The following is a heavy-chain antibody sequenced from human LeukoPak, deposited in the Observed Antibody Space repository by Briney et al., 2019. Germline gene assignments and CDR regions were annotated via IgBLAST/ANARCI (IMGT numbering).Heavy chain of an antibody. V-gene: IGHV4-34*01. J-gene: IGHJ3*02. CDR3: ARGRTRIVATITFLRSFDI. CDR1: GGSFSGYY. D-gene: IGHD5-12*01. CDR2: INHSGST. Sequence: SETLSLTCAVYGGSFSGYYWSWIRQPPGKGLEWIEEINHSGSTNYNPSLKSRVTISVDTSKNQFSLKLSSVTAADTAVYYCARGRTRIVATITFLRSFDIWGQGTMVTVSS.